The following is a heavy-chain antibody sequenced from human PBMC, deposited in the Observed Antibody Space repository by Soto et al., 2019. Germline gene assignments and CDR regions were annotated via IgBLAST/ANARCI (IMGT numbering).Heavy chain of an antibody. D-gene: IGHD2-21*01. CDR2: XXYXXSXX. J-gene: IGHJ4*02. V-gene: IGHV3-33*01. Sequence: WIRQPPGKRLEWVAVXXYXXSXXXXXDXXXGRFTISRDNSKNTLYLQMTSLRAEDTAVYYCAREGGDGYNDYLDYWGQGTLVTASS. CDR3: AREGGDGYNDYLDY.